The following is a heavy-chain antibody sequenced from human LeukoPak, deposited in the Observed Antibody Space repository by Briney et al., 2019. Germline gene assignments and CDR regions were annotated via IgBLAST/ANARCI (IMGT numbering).Heavy chain of an antibody. CDR3: ARDVYGDYEAARFDP. D-gene: IGHD4-17*01. Sequence: PSETLSLTCAVYGGSFSGYYWSWIRQPPGKGLEWIGEINHSGSTNYNPSLKSRVTISVDTSKNQFSLKLSSVTAADAAVYYCARDVYGDYEAARFDPWGQGTLVTVSS. J-gene: IGHJ5*02. CDR2: INHSGST. CDR1: GGSFSGYY. V-gene: IGHV4-34*01.